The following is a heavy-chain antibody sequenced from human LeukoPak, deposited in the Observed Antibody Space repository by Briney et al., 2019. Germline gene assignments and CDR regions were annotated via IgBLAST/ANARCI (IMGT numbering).Heavy chain of an antibody. J-gene: IGHJ4*02. CDR1: GFTFRSHA. D-gene: IGHD5-18*01. V-gene: IGHV3-7*03. CDR3: ANGYSYGDL. Sequence: GGSLRLSCAASGFTFRSHAMSWVRQAPGKGLEWVANINEDGSKKFYVDSVKGRFTISRDNSKNTLYLQMNSLRAEDTAVYYCANGYSYGDLWGQGTLVTVSS. CDR2: INEDGSKK.